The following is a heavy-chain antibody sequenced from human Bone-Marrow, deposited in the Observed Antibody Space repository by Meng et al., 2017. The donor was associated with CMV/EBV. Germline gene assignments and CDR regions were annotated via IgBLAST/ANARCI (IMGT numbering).Heavy chain of an antibody. CDR1: GCTFSSYA. D-gene: IGHD1-14*01. V-gene: IGHV1-69*05. CDR2: IIPILGTA. J-gene: IGHJ6*02. Sequence: SVKVSCKASGCTFSSYAISWVRQAPGQGLEWMGGIIPILGTANYAQKFQGRVTITTDQTTSTADMELSSRRSEDTAVYYCARYHRGDYSTAGSSYYYGMDVWGQGTTVTVSS. CDR3: ARYHRGDYSTAGSSYYYGMDV.